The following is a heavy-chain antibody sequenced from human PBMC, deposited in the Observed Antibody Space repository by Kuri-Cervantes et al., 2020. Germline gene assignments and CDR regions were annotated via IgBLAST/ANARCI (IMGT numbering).Heavy chain of an antibody. V-gene: IGHV3-74*01. J-gene: IGHJ6*02. CDR2: IKSDGSST. Sequence: GESLKISCAGSGFSFSTPAMNWVRQAPGKGLVWVSRIKSDGSSTSYADSVKGRFTISRDNAKNTLYLQMNSLRAEDTAVYYCAKATSDGQSSGWYVYYYGMDVWGQGTTVTVSS. CDR3: AKATSDGQSSGWYVYYYGMDV. D-gene: IGHD6-19*01. CDR1: GFSFSTPA.